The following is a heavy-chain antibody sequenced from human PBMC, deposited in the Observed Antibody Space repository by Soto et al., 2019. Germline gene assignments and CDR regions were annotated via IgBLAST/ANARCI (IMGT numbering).Heavy chain of an antibody. CDR2: IWYDGSNK. CDR1: GFTFSNYG. D-gene: IGHD3-22*01. J-gene: IGHJ4*02. V-gene: IGHV3-33*01. Sequence: PGGSLRLSCAASGFTFSNYGMHWVRQTPGKGLEWVAVIWYDGSNKYYADSVKGRFTISRGNSKNTLYLQMNSLRAEDTAMYYCARLTSINYYDSSGYYGAFDYWGQGTLVTVSS. CDR3: ARLTSINYYDSSGYYGAFDY.